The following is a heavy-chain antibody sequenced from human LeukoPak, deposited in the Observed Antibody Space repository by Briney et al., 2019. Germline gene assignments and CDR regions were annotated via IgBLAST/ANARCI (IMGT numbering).Heavy chain of an antibody. J-gene: IGHJ5*02. D-gene: IGHD3-10*01. Sequence: SESLSLTCPVATGSTASICSGWVRHPPRNWREWIGSILYGGSTNYKPSLKSRVTISVDTSKNQFSLKLSAVTAADTAVYYCARGGYYGSGHDFRFDPWGQGTLVTVSS. V-gene: IGHV4-59*01. CDR1: TGSTASIC. CDR3: ARGGYYGSGHDFRFDP. CDR2: ILYGGST.